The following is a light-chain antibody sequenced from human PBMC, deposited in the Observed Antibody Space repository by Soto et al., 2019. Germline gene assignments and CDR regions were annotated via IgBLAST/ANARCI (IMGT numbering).Light chain of an antibody. Sequence: SYELTQPPSVSVSPGQTASITCSGDKLGDKYACWYQQKPGQSPVLVIYQDSKRPSGIPERFSGSNSGNTATLTISGTQAMDEADYYCQAWDSSTRVVFGGGPKLTVL. J-gene: IGLJ2*01. CDR1: KLGDKY. V-gene: IGLV3-1*01. CDR3: QAWDSSTRVV. CDR2: QDS.